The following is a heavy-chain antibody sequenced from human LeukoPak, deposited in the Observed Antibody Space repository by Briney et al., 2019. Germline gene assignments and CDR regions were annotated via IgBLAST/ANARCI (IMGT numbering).Heavy chain of an antibody. CDR2: IYYSGST. V-gene: IGHV4-59*08. CDR1: GGSLSSYY. CDR3: ARLKEQWSPVTWFDP. Sequence: SETLSLTCTVSGGSLSSYYWSWIRQPPGKGLEWIGYIYYSGSTNYDPSLKSRVTISVDTSKNQFPLKLSSVTAADTAVYYCARLKEQWSPVTWFDPWGQGTLVTVSS. D-gene: IGHD6-19*01. J-gene: IGHJ5*02.